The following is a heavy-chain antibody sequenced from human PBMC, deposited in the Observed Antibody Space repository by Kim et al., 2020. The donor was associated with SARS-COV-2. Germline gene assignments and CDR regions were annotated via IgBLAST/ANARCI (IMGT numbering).Heavy chain of an antibody. J-gene: IGHJ4*02. CDR3: ARSEGRASWHQFDY. Sequence: TLSLTCTVSSDSFSAYYWSWIRHLPGKGLEWIGYIFYGGDTNYNPSLKSRVIISWDTSRNQFSLDVTSVTDADTAVYYCARSEGRASWHQFDYWGQGILVTVSS. CDR1: SDSFSAYY. CDR2: IFYGGDT. V-gene: IGHV4-59*01.